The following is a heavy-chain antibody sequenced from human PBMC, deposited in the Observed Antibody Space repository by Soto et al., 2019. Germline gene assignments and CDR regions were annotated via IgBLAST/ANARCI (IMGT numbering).Heavy chain of an antibody. CDR1: GGSFSGYY. CDR2: INHSGST. V-gene: IGHV4-34*01. D-gene: IGHD5-18*01. J-gene: IGHJ4*02. Sequence: SETLSLTCAVYGGSFSGYYWSWIRQPPGKGLEWIGEINHSGSTNYNPSLKSRVTISVDTSKNQYSLKLSSVTAADTAVYYCALPGYSYGPFDYWGQGTLVTVSS. CDR3: ALPGYSYGPFDY.